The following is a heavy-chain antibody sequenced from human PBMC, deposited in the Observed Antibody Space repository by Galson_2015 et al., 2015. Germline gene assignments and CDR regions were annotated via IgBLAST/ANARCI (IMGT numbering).Heavy chain of an antibody. CDR1: GFTFSSYE. CDR3: ARVAAAGSFDY. V-gene: IGHV3-48*03. CDR2: ISSSGSTI. J-gene: IGHJ4*02. D-gene: IGHD6-13*01. Sequence: SLRLSCAASGFTFSSYEMNWVRQAPGKGLEWVSYISSSGSTIYYADSVKGRFTISRDNAKNSLYLQMNSLRAEDTAVYYCARVAAAGSFDYWGQGTLATVSS.